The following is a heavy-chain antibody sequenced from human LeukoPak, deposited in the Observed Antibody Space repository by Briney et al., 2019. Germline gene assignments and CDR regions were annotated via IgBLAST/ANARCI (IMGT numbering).Heavy chain of an antibody. V-gene: IGHV3-23*01. D-gene: IGHD3-10*01. CDR2: ISGRGDRT. Sequence: PGGSLRLSCAASGFTFSSYGMSWVRQAPGKGLEWVSVISGRGDRTYYADSVKGRFTISRDHSKNTLYLQMNSLRAEDTAVYYCAKAAYGSGSYYNPFDYWGQGTLVTVSS. J-gene: IGHJ4*02. CDR1: GFTFSSYG. CDR3: AKAAYGSGSYYNPFDY.